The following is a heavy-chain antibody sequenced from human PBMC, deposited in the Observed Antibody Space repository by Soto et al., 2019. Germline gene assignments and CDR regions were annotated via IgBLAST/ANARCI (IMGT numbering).Heavy chain of an antibody. Sequence: PSETLSLTCTVSGTSISSYYWSWIRQPPGKGLEWIANIHYSGTTNYNPSLASRVTLPVDTSKNQFSLKMTSVTAADRAMYFCARYNSYAIDYWGRGTLVTFSS. CDR2: IHYSGTT. V-gene: IGHV4-59*01. D-gene: IGHD2-8*01. CDR3: ARYNSYAIDY. J-gene: IGHJ4*02. CDR1: GTSISSYY.